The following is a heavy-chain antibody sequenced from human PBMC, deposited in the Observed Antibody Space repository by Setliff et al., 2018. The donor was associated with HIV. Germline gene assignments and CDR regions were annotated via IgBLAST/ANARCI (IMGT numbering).Heavy chain of an antibody. CDR2: IPSNSEYT. J-gene: IGHJ4*02. Sequence: PGGSLRLSCTASGFTFSRHAMTWVRQAPGKGLEWVSTIPSNSEYTIYADSVKGRFTISRDNSRDTLYLQMNSLRAEDTAVYYCTIEPVTFGGYFDYWGQGTLVTVSS. CDR1: GFTFSRHA. CDR3: TIEPVTFGGYFDY. D-gene: IGHD3-16*01. V-gene: IGHV3-23*01.